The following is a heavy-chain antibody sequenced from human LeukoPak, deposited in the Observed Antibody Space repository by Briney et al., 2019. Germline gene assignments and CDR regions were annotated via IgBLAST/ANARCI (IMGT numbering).Heavy chain of an antibody. V-gene: IGHV3-21*01. D-gene: IGHD1-26*01. CDR3: ARGQATGDAFDI. Sequence: GGSLRLSCAASGFTFSSYSMNWVRQAPRKGLEWVSSISSSSSYIYYADSVKGRFTISRDNAKNSLYLQMNSLRAEDTAVYYCARGQATGDAFDIWGQGTMVTVSS. J-gene: IGHJ3*02. CDR1: GFTFSSYS. CDR2: ISSSSSYI.